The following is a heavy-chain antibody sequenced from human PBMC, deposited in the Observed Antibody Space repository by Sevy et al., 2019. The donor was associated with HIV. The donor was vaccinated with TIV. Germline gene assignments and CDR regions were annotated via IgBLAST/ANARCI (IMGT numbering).Heavy chain of an antibody. D-gene: IGHD2-2*01. CDR2: INHSGST. V-gene: IGHV4-34*01. J-gene: IGHJ3*02. Sequence: SETLSLTCAVYGGSLSGYYWSWIRQPPGKGLEWVGEINHSGSTNYNPSFKSRVTISVDTSNNQFSLKLISVTDADTAVYYCERHCSSSSCSHAFDXWGQGTMVTVSS. CDR3: ERHCSSSSCSHAFDX. CDR1: GGSLSGYY.